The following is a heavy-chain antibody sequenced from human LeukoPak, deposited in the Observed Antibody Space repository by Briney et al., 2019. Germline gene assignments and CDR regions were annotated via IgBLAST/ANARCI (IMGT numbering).Heavy chain of an antibody. CDR1: GFTFSSYA. D-gene: IGHD3-9*01. V-gene: IGHV3-23*01. J-gene: IGHJ5*02. CDR3: AKDLHDILTGYALGDWFDP. Sequence: GGSLRLSCAASGFTFSSYAMTWVRQAPGKGLEWVSAISGSGGSTYYADSVKGRFTISRDNSKNTMYPQMNSLRAEDTAVYYCAKDLHDILTGYALGDWFDPRGQGTLVTVSS. CDR2: ISGSGGST.